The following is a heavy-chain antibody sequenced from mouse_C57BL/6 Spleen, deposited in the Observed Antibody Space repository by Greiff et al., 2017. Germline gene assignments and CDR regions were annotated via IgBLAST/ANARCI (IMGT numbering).Heavy chain of an antibody. CDR1: GFTFSSYA. J-gene: IGHJ2*01. D-gene: IGHD2-3*01. V-gene: IGHV5-4*01. CDR3: ARDHRDGYYDY. CDR2: ISDGGSYT. Sequence: EVQLQESGGGLVKPGGSLKLSCAASGFTFSSYAMSWVRQTPEKRLEWVATISDGGSYTYYPDNVKGRFTISRDNAKNNLYLQMSHLKSEDTAMYYCARDHRDGYYDYWGQGTTLTVSS.